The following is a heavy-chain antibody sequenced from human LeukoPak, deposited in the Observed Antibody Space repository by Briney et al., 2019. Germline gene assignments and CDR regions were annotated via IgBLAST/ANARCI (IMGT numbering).Heavy chain of an antibody. CDR3: ARGGTYYSDY. V-gene: IGHV4-59*01. CDR2: IYYSGSA. CDR1: GGSISSYY. Sequence: KPSETLSLTCTVSGGSISSYYWTWIRQPPGKGLEWIGYIYYSGSANYNPSLKSRLTISVDTSKNQFSLKLSSVTAADTAVYYCARGGTYYSDYWGQGILVTVSS. D-gene: IGHD1-26*01. J-gene: IGHJ4*02.